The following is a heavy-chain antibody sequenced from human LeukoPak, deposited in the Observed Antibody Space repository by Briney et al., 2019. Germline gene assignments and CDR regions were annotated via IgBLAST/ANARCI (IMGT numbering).Heavy chain of an antibody. V-gene: IGHV1-46*01. D-gene: IGHD2-2*01. J-gene: IGHJ4*02. Sequence: ASVKVSCKASGYTFTSYYMHWVRQAPGQGLEWMGIINPSGGSTSYAQKFQGRVTMTRDTSTSTVYMELSSLRSEDTAVYYCARSWGVVVPPEPHFDYCGQGTLVTVSS. CDR1: GYTFTSYY. CDR3: ARSWGVVVPPEPHFDY. CDR2: INPSGGST.